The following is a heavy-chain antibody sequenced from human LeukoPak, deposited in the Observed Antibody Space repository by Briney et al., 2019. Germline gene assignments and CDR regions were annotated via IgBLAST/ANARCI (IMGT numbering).Heavy chain of an antibody. CDR2: INPSGGST. V-gene: IGHV1-46*01. CDR3: ARAGYYYGSGSYIDI. Sequence: ASVKVSCKASGYTFTSYYMHWVRQAPGQGLEXXXXINPSGGSTSYAQKFQGRVTMTRDTSTSTVYMELSSLRSEDTAVYYCARAGYYYGSGSYIDIWGQGTMVTVSS. CDR1: GYTFTSYY. J-gene: IGHJ3*02. D-gene: IGHD3-10*01.